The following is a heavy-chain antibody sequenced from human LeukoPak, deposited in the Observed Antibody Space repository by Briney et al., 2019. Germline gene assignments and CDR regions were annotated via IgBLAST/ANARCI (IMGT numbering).Heavy chain of an antibody. CDR3: ARPRHYDILTGYYNEDLDY. CDR1: GGTFSSYA. Sequence: SVKVSCKASGGTFSSYAISWVRQAPGQGLEWMGGIIPIFGTANYAQKFQGRVTITADESTSTAYMELSSLRSEDTAVYYCARPRHYDILTGYYNEDLDYWGQGTLVTVSS. D-gene: IGHD3-9*01. V-gene: IGHV1-69*13. J-gene: IGHJ4*02. CDR2: IIPIFGTA.